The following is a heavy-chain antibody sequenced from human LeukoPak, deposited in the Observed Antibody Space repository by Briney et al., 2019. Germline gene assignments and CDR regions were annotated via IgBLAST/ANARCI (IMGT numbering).Heavy chain of an antibody. J-gene: IGHJ4*02. CDR2: ISSSSSTI. V-gene: IGHV3-48*02. Sequence: GGSLRLSCAASGFTFSSYSMNWVRQAPGKGLEWVPYISSSSSTIYYADSVKGRFTISRDNAKNSLYLQMNSLRDEDTAVYYCAGGYSSSWYSPYFDYWGQGTLVTVSS. CDR1: GFTFSSYS. CDR3: AGGYSSSWYSPYFDY. D-gene: IGHD6-13*01.